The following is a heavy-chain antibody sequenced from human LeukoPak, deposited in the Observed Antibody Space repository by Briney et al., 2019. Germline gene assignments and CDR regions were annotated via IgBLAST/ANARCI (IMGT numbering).Heavy chain of an antibody. Sequence: GGSLRLSCTTSGFSFGDYAVGWFRQAPGMWLEWLGLIRSKTYGGTSEYAASLKGRFTMSRDDSKSIAYLQMNSLKIEDTAVYYCGRAPRPVAWNWFDPWGQGTLVTVSS. CDR2: IRSKTYGGTS. D-gene: IGHD2-15*01. CDR3: GRAPRPVAWNWFDP. J-gene: IGHJ5*02. V-gene: IGHV3-49*03. CDR1: GFSFGDYA.